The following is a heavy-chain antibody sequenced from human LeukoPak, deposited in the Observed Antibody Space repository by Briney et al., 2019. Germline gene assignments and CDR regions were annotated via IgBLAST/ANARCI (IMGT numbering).Heavy chain of an antibody. CDR2: ISYDGTNK. J-gene: IGHJ4*02. D-gene: IGHD6-19*01. CDR1: GFTFNTHA. CDR3: ARPGMGFGWSYFDY. V-gene: IGHV3-30-3*01. Sequence: PGRSLRLSCAASGFTFNTHAMHWVRQAPGKGLEWVAVISYDGTNKFYADSVKGRFTISRDNSKNTLYLQMNSLRAEDTAVYYCARPGMGFGWSYFDYWGQGTLVTVS.